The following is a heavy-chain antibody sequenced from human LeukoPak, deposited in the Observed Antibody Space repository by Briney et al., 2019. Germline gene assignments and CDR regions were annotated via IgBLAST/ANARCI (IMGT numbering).Heavy chain of an antibody. Sequence: PSETLSLTCTVSGGSISSYYWNWIRKPAGKGLEWIGRMYSSGETNYSPSLRSRVTMSIDTSKNHFSLRLNSVTAADTAVYYCARGGLVVVPGSIAGFDPWGQGTLVTVSS. V-gene: IGHV4-4*07. CDR3: ARGGLVVVPGSIAGFDP. CDR1: GGSISSYY. CDR2: MYSSGET. J-gene: IGHJ5*02. D-gene: IGHD2-2*01.